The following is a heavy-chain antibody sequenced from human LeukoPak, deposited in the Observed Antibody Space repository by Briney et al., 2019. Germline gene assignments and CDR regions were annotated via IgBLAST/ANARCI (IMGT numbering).Heavy chain of an antibody. D-gene: IGHD6-13*01. CDR2: ISGSGGST. Sequence: PGGSLRLSCAASGFTFSSYGMSWVRQAPGKGLEWVSAISGSGGSTYYADSVKGRFTISRDNSKNTLYLQKNSLRAEDTAVYYCAKEGYSSSWYGGNYYYYYMDVWGKGTTVTISS. V-gene: IGHV3-23*01. CDR1: GFTFSSYG. J-gene: IGHJ6*03. CDR3: AKEGYSSSWYGGNYYYYYMDV.